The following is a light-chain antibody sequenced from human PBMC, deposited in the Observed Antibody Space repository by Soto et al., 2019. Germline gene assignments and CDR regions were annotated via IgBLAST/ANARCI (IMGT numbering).Light chain of an antibody. CDR1: QSISSY. CDR2: AAS. V-gene: IGKV1-39*01. J-gene: IGKJ4*01. CDR3: QQSHSIPLS. Sequence: DIQMTQSPSSLSASVGDRVTITCRASQSISSYLNWYQQKPGKAPELLIYAASSLQSGLPSKISGSGSGTDFTLTISSLQPQDFATYYCQQSHSIPLSFGAGTKVDIX.